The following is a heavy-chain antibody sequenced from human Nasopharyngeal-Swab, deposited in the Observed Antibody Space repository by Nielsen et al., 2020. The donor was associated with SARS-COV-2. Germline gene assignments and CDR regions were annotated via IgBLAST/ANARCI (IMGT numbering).Heavy chain of an antibody. CDR3: ARVAGITIFTDTTFDY. J-gene: IGHJ4*02. D-gene: IGHD3-9*01. V-gene: IGHV3-33*08. CDR2: IWYDGSNK. CDR1: GFKFSSYG. Sequence: GESLKISCAASGFKFSSYGMHWVRQAPGKGLEWVAVIWYDGSNKYYADVVKGRFTISRDNSKNTLYLQMNSLRAEDTAVYYGARVAGITIFTDTTFDYWGQGTMVTVSS.